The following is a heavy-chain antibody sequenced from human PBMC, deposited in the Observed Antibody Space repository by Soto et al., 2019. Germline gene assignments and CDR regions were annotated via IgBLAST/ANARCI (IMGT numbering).Heavy chain of an antibody. CDR3: ARHLDGYNKVYGMDV. D-gene: IGHD5-12*01. CDR1: GYSFTSYW. CDR2: IYPGDSDT. J-gene: IGHJ6*02. Sequence: GVSLKISCKGSGYSFTSYWIGWVRQMPGKGLEWMGIIYPGDSDTRYSPSFQGQVTISADKSISTAYLQWSSLKASDTAMYYCARHLDGYNKVYGMDVWGQGTTVTVSS. V-gene: IGHV5-51*01.